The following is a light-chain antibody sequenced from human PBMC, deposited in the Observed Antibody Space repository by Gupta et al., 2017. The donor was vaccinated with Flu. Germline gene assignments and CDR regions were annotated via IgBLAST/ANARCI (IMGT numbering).Light chain of an antibody. Sequence: AVMTESPLSLPVTLGQPASISCRSSQSLVHRNGNTYLTWFQQRPGQSPRRLIYRVSKRDSGVPDRFSGSGSGTDFTLKISRVEAEDVGVYYCMQGTHWPTFGQGTKVEIK. CDR1: QSLVHRNGNTY. V-gene: IGKV2-30*02. CDR2: RVS. CDR3: MQGTHWPT. J-gene: IGKJ1*01.